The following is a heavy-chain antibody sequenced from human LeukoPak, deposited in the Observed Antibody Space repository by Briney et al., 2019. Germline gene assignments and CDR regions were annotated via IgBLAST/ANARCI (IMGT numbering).Heavy chain of an antibody. V-gene: IGHV4-34*01. J-gene: IGHJ3*02. CDR3: ARASSSNHGAFDI. D-gene: IGHD1-14*01. CDR2: INHSGST. Sequence: PSETLSLTCAVYGGSFSGYYWSWIRQPPGKGLEWIGEINHSGSTNYNPSLKSRVTISVDKSKNQFSLKLSSVTAADTAVYYCARASSSNHGAFDIWGQGTMVTVSS. CDR1: GGSFSGYY.